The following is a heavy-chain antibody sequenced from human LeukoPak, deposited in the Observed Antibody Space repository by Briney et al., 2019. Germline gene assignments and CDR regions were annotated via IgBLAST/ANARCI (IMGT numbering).Heavy chain of an antibody. CDR1: GYTFTDFG. V-gene: IGHV1-18*01. Sequence: ASVKVSCKTSGYTFTDFGMSWVRQAPGQGLEWMGWISAYSGDTNYAHNLQGRVTMTTDTSTSTAYMELRSLRSDDTAMYYCARGRPSDLWGQGTLVTVSS. J-gene: IGHJ4*02. CDR3: ARGRPSDL. CDR2: ISAYSGDT.